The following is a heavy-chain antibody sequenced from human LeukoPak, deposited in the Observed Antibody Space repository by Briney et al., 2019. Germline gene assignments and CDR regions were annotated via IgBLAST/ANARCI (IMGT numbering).Heavy chain of an antibody. CDR3: ARRPLIAAGIPWSDY. V-gene: IGHV1-18*01. J-gene: IGHJ4*02. CDR2: ISAYNGNT. CDR1: GYTFTSYG. D-gene: IGHD6-13*01. Sequence: ASVKVSCKASGYTFTSYGISWVRQAPGQGLEWMGWISAYNGNTNYAQKLQGRVTMTTDTSTSTAYMELRSLRSDGTAVYYCARRPLIAAGIPWSDYWGQGTLVTVSS.